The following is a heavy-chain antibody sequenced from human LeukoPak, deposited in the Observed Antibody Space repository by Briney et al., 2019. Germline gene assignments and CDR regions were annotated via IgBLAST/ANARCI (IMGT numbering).Heavy chain of an antibody. Sequence: GGSLRLSCAASGFTFSSYAMSWVRQAPGKGLEWVSAISGSGGSTYYADSMKGRFTISRDNSKNTLYLQMNSLRAEDTAVYYCANHPYDSSGYYYYWGQGTLVTVSS. V-gene: IGHV3-23*01. CDR3: ANHPYDSSGYYYY. CDR2: ISGSGGST. J-gene: IGHJ4*02. D-gene: IGHD3-22*01. CDR1: GFTFSSYA.